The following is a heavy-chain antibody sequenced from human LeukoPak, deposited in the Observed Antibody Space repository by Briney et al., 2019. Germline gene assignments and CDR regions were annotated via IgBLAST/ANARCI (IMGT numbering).Heavy chain of an antibody. J-gene: IGHJ4*02. D-gene: IGHD1-14*01. CDR1: GGTFSSYA. CDR2: IIPIFGTA. Sequence: ASVKVSCKASGGTFSSYAISWVRQAPGQGLEWMGGIIPIFGTANYAQKFQGRVTITTDESTSTAYMELSSLRSEDTAVYYCARGAGFAEPLPEYWGQGTLLTVSS. CDR3: ARGAGFAEPLPEY. V-gene: IGHV1-69*05.